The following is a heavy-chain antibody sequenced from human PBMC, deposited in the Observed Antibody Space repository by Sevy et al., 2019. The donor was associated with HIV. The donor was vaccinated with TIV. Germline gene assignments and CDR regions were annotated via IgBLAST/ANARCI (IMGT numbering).Heavy chain of an antibody. J-gene: IGHJ4*02. Sequence: GGSLRLSCAASGFTFSDHYMEWVRQAPGKGLEWVGRTRNKADSYTTEYAGLLKDRFTISRDDSKNSEKLQMNSLKTEGTAVDYCAAHAGIAAAGRVFDYWGQGSLVTVSS. CDR3: AAHAGIAAAGRVFDY. D-gene: IGHD6-13*01. CDR2: TRNKADSYTT. CDR1: GFTFSDHY. V-gene: IGHV3-72*01.